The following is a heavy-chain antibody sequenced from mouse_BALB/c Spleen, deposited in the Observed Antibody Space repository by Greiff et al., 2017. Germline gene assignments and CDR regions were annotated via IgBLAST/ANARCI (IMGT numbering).Heavy chain of an antibody. CDR2: IYPGSGNT. Sequence: VQLQQSGAELARPGASVKLSCKASGYTFTDYYINWVKQRTGQGLEWIGEIYPGSGNTYYNEKFKGKATLTADKSSSTAYMQLSSLTSEDSAVYYCAGGGYYSSFAYWGQGTLVTVSA. J-gene: IGHJ3*01. CDR3: AGGGYYSSFAY. CDR1: GYTFTDYY. V-gene: IGHV1-77*01. D-gene: IGHD2-3*01.